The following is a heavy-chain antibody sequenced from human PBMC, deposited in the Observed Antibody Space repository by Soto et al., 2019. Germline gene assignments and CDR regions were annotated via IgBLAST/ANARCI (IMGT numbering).Heavy chain of an antibody. D-gene: IGHD6-6*01. J-gene: IGHJ4*02. CDR2: IDPYNGNT. Sequence: EAAVKVSCKASGYTFSSYGISWVRQAPGQGLEWMGWIDPYNGNTKYPQKLRDMFTMTTDASTSTVHMELRSLRSDDTAVYYCATLRQYSSSSSSFDYWGQGTLVTVSS. CDR3: ATLRQYSSSSSSFDY. V-gene: IGHV1-18*04. CDR1: GYTFSSYG.